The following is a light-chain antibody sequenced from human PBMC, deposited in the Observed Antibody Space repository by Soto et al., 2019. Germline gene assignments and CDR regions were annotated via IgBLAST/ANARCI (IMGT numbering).Light chain of an antibody. J-gene: IGKJ2*01. CDR1: QSISSW. CDR2: KAS. V-gene: IGKV1-5*03. Sequence: DIQMTQSPSTLSASVGDRVTITCRASQSISSWLAWYQQKPGKAPKLLLYKASSLESGVPSRFSGSGSGTEFTLTISSLQPDDFATDYCQEYKSYSTFGQGTKLEIK. CDR3: QEYKSYST.